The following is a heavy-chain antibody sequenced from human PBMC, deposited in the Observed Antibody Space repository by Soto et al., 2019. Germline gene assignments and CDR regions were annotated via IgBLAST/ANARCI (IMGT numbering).Heavy chain of an antibody. D-gene: IGHD3-22*01. CDR3: AKLPYYYDSSGYSRFNY. Sequence: EVQLLESGGGFVQPGGSLRLSCAASGFTFSSHAMSWVRQAPGKGLEWVSTISGSGENTYSADSVKGRFTISRDNSKNTLYLQMNSLRAEDTAVYYCAKLPYYYDSSGYSRFNYWGQGTLVTVSS. CDR2: ISGSGENT. CDR1: GFTFSSHA. J-gene: IGHJ4*02. V-gene: IGHV3-23*01.